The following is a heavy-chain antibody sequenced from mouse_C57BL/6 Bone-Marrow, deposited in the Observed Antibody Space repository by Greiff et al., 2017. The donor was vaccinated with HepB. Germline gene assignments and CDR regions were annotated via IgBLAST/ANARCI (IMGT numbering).Heavy chain of an antibody. CDR1: GYTFTDYY. D-gene: IGHD1-1*01. CDR2: INPNNGGT. Sequence: VQLQQSGPVLVKPGASVKISCKASGYTFTDYYMNWVKQSHGKSLEWIGDINPNNGGTSYNQKFKGKATLTVDKSSSTAYMELRSLTSEDSAVYYCASSYYYGSIGCGGKGTTLTGSS. V-gene: IGHV1-26*01. J-gene: IGHJ2*01. CDR3: ASSYYYGSIGC.